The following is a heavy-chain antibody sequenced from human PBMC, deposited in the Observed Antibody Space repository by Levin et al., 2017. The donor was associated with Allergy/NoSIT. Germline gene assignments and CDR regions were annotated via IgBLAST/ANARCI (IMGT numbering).Heavy chain of an antibody. CDR1: GFTLSIYS. V-gene: IGHV3-21*01. CDR2: ISSDSSYI. J-gene: IGHJ5*02. Sequence: LSLTCAASGFTLSIYSMNWVRQAPGRGPEWVSSISSDSSYIYYADSVKGRFTISRDNAKNSLYLQMNSLRAEDTALYYCAREAWFDPWGRGTLVIVSS. CDR3: AREAWFDP.